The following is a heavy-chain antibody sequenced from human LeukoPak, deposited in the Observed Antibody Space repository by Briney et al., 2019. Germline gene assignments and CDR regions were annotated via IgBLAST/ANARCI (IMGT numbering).Heavy chain of an antibody. D-gene: IGHD3-10*01. J-gene: IGHJ4*02. CDR2: INPSGGST. CDR1: GYTFTSYY. Sequence: ASVKVSCKASGYTFTSYYMHWVRQAPGQGLEWMGIINPSGGSTSYAQKFRGRVTMTRDTPTSTVYMELSSLRSEDTAVYYCARDSRGSGSYPNWGQGTLVTVSS. V-gene: IGHV1-46*01. CDR3: ARDSRGSGSYPN.